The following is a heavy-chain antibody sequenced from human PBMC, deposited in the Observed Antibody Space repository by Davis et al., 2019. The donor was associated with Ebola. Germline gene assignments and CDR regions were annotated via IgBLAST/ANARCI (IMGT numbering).Heavy chain of an antibody. V-gene: IGHV1-69*13. CDR1: GGTFSSYA. CDR2: IIPIFGTA. J-gene: IGHJ6*04. D-gene: IGHD3-10*01. Sequence: SVKVSCKTSGGTFSSYAISWVRQAPGQGLEWMGGIIPIFGTANYAQKFQGRVTITADESTSTAYMELSSLRSEDTAVYYCARGALLWFGESRTEYYYYYGMDVWGKGTTVTVSS. CDR3: ARGALLWFGESRTEYYYYYGMDV.